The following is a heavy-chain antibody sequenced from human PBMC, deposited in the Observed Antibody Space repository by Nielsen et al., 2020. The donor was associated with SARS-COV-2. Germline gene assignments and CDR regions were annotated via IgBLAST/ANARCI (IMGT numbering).Heavy chain of an antibody. CDR2: INVDGSEK. V-gene: IGHV3-7*03. CDR3: ARGYLAAPYYYGMDV. Sequence: GESLKISCAVSAFTYSSNWMSWVRQTPGKGLEWVANINVDGSEKDYVDSVRGRFTISRDNAQSSLYLQMNSLRVEDTALYYCARGYLAAPYYYGMDVWGQGTKVTVSS. D-gene: IGHD6-13*01. J-gene: IGHJ6*02. CDR1: AFTYSSNW.